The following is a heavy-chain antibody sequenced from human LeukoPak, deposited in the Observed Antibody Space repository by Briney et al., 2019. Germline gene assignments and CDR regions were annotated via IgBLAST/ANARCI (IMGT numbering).Heavy chain of an antibody. J-gene: IGHJ1*01. D-gene: IGHD3-10*01. CDR1: GGSFSGYY. CDR2: INHSGST. V-gene: IGHV4-34*01. CDR3: ARSEELRWSLAYFQH. Sequence: SETLSLTCAVYGGSFSGYYWSWIRQPPGKGLEWIGEINHSGSTNYNPSLKSRVTISVDTSKNQFSLKLSSVPAADTAVYYCARSEELRWSLAYFQHWGQGPLVTVSS.